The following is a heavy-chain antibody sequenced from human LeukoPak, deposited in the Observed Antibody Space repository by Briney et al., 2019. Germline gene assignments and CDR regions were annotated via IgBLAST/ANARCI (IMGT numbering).Heavy chain of an antibody. J-gene: IGHJ5*02. CDR1: GGSISSYY. CDR3: ARDHPELLETFDP. CDR2: IYYSGST. V-gene: IGHV4-59*01. Sequence: SETLSLTCTVSGGSISSYYWSWIRQPPGKGLEWIGYIYYSGSTNYNPSLKSRVTISVDTSKNQFSLKLSSVTAADTAVYYCARDHPELLETFDPWGQGTLVTVSS. D-gene: IGHD1-26*01.